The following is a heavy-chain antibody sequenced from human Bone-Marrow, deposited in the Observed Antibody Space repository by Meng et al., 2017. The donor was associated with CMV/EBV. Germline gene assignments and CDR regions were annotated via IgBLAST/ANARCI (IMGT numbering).Heavy chain of an antibody. D-gene: IGHD2-2*01. CDR3: TTIYCSSTNCYDY. Sequence: GESLKISCAASAFTFSNAWMSWVRQAPGKGLEWVGRIKSKTDGGTTDYAAPVKGRFTISRDDSKNTLYLQMNSLKTEDTAVYYCTTIYCSSTNCYDYWGQGTLVTVSS. J-gene: IGHJ4*02. CDR2: IKSKTDGGTT. V-gene: IGHV3-15*01. CDR1: AFTFSNAW.